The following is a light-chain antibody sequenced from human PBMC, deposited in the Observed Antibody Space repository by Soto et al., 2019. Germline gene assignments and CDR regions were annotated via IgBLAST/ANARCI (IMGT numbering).Light chain of an antibody. CDR2: DVN. CDR1: SSDVGSYNS. J-gene: IGLJ1*01. Sequence: QSVLTQPASVSGSPGQSIAISCTGTSSDVGSYNSVSWYQQYPGKAPKLMIHDVNSRPSGISDRFSASKSGNTASLTISGLQAEDEADYYCSSFTSSTSYVFGTGTKVIV. V-gene: IGLV2-14*03. CDR3: SSFTSSTSYV.